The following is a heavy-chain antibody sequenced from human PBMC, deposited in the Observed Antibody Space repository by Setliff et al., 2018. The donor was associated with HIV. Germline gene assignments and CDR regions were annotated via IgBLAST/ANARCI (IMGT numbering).Heavy chain of an antibody. CDR3: ARLGGSSGSGGFYYYYYYMDV. CDR2: IYHSGST. D-gene: IGHD3-22*01. V-gene: IGHV4-4*02. CDR1: GGSISSNW. J-gene: IGHJ6*03. Sequence: PSETLSLTCAVSGGSISSNWWSWVRQSPGKGLEWIGEIYHSGSTHYNPSLQSRVTISVDKSKSQFSLKLNSVTAADTAVYYCARLGGSSGSGGFYYYYYYMDVWGKGTTVTVSS.